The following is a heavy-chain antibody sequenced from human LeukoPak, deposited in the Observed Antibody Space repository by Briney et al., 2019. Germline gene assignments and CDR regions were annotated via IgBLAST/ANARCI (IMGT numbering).Heavy chain of an antibody. CDR1: GFTFNTYS. V-gene: IGHV3-48*02. J-gene: IGHJ3*02. CDR3: AKSGYCTSTSCLNGRGAFDI. Sequence: SGGSLRLSCAASGFTFNTYSMNWVREAPGKGLEWVSYISSSSSPIYYADSVKGRFTISRDNAKKELYLQMKSLRDEDTALYYCAKSGYCTSTSCLNGRGAFDIWGQGTTVIVSS. D-gene: IGHD2-2*01. CDR2: ISSSSSPI.